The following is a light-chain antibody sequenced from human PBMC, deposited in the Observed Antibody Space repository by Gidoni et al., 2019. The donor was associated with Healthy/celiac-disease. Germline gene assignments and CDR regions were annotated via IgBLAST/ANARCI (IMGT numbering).Light chain of an antibody. CDR2: LGS. V-gene: IGKV2-28*01. Sequence: DIVLSPLPLSLPVTHGEPASISCRSSQSLRHSNGYNYLDWYLQKPGQSPQLLIYLGSNRASGVPDRLSGSGSGTDFTLKISRVEAEDVGVYYCMQALQTPWTFGQGTKVEIK. CDR1: QSLRHSNGYNY. J-gene: IGKJ1*01. CDR3: MQALQTPWT.